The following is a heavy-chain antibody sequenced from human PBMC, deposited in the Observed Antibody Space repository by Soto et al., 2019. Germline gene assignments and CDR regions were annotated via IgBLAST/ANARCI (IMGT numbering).Heavy chain of an antibody. V-gene: IGHV3-33*01. Sequence: QVQLVESGGGVVQPGRSLSLSCAASGFTFSSYGIHWVRQAPGKGLEWVAVIWYDGSNKYHADSVKGRFTISRDNSKNTLYLQLNSLRAEDTAVYYCARVVLVRGFKYHAMHVWGQGTPVTLSS. D-gene: IGHD3-10*01. CDR1: GFTFSSYG. J-gene: IGHJ6*02. CDR3: ARVVLVRGFKYHAMHV. CDR2: IWYDGSNK.